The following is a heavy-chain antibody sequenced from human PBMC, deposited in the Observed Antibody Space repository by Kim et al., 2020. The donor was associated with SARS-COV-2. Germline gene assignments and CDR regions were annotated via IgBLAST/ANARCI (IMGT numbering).Heavy chain of an antibody. CDR2: IYSGGST. V-gene: IGHV3-53*01. J-gene: IGHJ6*02. CDR1: GFTVSSNY. Sequence: GGSLRLSCAASGFTVSSNYMSWVRQAPGKGLEWVSVIYSGGSTYYADSVKGRFTISRDNSKNTLYLQMNSLRAEDTAVYYCAREPTLTIFPELRRSYGMDVWGQGTTVTVSS. CDR3: AREPTLTIFPELRRSYGMDV. D-gene: IGHD3-9*01.